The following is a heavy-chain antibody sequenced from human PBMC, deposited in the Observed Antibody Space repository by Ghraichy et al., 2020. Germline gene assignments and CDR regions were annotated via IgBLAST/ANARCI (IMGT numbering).Heavy chain of an antibody. J-gene: IGHJ6*02. CDR1: GGSFSGYY. CDR2: INHSGST. D-gene: IGHD4-17*01. CDR3: ARGPLRSRYYYYGMDV. Sequence: SETLSLTCAVYGGSFSGYYWSWIRQPPGKGLEWIGEINHSGSTNYNPSLKSRVTISVDTSKNQFSLKLSSVTAADTAVYYCARGPLRSRYYYYGMDVWGQGTTVTVSS. V-gene: IGHV4-34*01.